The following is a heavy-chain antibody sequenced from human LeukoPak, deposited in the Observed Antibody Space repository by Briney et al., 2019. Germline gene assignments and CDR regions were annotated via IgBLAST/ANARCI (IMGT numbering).Heavy chain of an antibody. CDR3: ARNFDWLSRYYFDY. J-gene: IGHJ4*02. V-gene: IGHV3-11*04. CDR2: ISSSGSTI. Sequence: GGSLRLSCAASGFTFSDYYMSWIRQAPGKGLEWVSYISSSGSTIYYADSVKGRFTISRDNAKNSLYLQMNSLRAEDTAVYYCARNFDWLSRYYFDYWGQGTLVTVSS. CDR1: GFTFSDYY. D-gene: IGHD3-9*01.